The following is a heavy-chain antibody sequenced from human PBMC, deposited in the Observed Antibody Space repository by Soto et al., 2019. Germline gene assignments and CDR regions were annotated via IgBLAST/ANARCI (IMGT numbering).Heavy chain of an antibody. J-gene: IGHJ4*02. Sequence: SETLSLTCTVSGGSIRGYYWTWIRQPPGKGLEWVGYIYYSGRTTYNPSLKSRVTMSVDTSKNQISLKLHSVTAADTAVYYCAREVAAPGSVYFDFWGQGTLVTVSS. CDR2: IYYSGRT. CDR3: AREVAAPGSVYFDF. V-gene: IGHV4-59*01. CDR1: GGSIRGYY. D-gene: IGHD6-13*01.